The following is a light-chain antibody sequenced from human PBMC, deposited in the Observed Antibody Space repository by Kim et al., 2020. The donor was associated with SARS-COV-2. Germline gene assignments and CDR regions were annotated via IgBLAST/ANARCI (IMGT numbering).Light chain of an antibody. J-gene: IGLJ1*01. V-gene: IGLV3-25*03. CDR3: QSADSSGNYV. Sequence: SPGQTARITCSGDALPKQYAFWYQQKPGQAPVLVIYKDIERPSGIPERFSGSSSGTTVTLTISGVQAEDEADYYCQSADSSGNYVFGTGTKVTVL. CDR2: KDI. CDR1: ALPKQY.